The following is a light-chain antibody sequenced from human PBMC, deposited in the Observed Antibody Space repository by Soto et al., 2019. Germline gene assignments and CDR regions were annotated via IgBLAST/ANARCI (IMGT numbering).Light chain of an antibody. CDR3: QQYNNWPRT. V-gene: IGKV3-15*01. CDR1: QSVSSN. Sequence: EIVMTQSPATLSVSPGARATLSCRASQSVSSNLAWYQQKPGQAPRLLIYGASTRATGIPARFSGSGSGTEFTLTISSLQSEDFAVYSCQQYNNWPRTFGQGTKVDIK. CDR2: GAS. J-gene: IGKJ1*01.